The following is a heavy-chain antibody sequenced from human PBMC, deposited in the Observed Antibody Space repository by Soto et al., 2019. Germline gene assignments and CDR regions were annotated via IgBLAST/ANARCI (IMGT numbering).Heavy chain of an antibody. V-gene: IGHV3-53*04. J-gene: IGHJ6*03. D-gene: IGHD3-3*01. Sequence: GGSLRLSCAASGFTVSSNYMSWVRQAPGKGLEWVSVIYSGGSTYYADSVKGRFTISRHNSKNTLYLQMNSLRAEDTAVYYCARVLHGGIFGPRNYYYYYMDVWGKGTTVTVSS. CDR2: IYSGGST. CDR1: GFTVSSNY. CDR3: ARVLHGGIFGPRNYYYYYMDV.